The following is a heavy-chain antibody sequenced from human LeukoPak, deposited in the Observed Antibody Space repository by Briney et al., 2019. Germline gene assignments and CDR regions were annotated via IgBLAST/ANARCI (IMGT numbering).Heavy chain of an antibody. Sequence: PGGSLRLSCAASGFTFSSYGMHWVRQAPGKGLEWVAVISYDGSNKYYADSVKGRFTISRDNAKNTLYLQMNSLRAEDTAVYYCAREPIYYYYMDVWGKGTTVTVSS. CDR1: GFTFSSYG. V-gene: IGHV3-30*03. CDR3: AREPIYYYYMDV. J-gene: IGHJ6*03. CDR2: ISYDGSNK.